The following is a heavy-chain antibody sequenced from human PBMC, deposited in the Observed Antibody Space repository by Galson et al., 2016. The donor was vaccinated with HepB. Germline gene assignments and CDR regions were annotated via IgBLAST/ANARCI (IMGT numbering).Heavy chain of an antibody. CDR3: ARASSGSDY. Sequence: ETLSLTCTVSGGSIRSSDYWGWIRQPPGKGLEWIGYISYSGSTNYNPSLKSRVTISIDTSKNQFSLKLSSVTAADTAVYYCARASSGSDYWGQGTLVTVSS. D-gene: IGHD5-12*01. V-gene: IGHV4-59*01. CDR1: GGSIRSSDY. J-gene: IGHJ4*02. CDR2: ISYSGST.